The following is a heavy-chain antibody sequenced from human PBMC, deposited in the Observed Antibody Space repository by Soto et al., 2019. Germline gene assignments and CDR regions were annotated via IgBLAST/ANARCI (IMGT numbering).Heavy chain of an antibody. V-gene: IGHV3-7*01. CDR3: ARGARI. CDR2: IKEDGSDK. J-gene: IGHJ3*02. Sequence: EVQLVESGGDLVQPGGSLRLSCANSRFTFSGYWMYWVRQAPGKGLYWVANIKEDGSDKNYVDSVRGRFTISRDNAKNSLYLQMNSLRAEDTAVYYCARGARIWGQGTMVTVS. CDR1: RFTFSGYW.